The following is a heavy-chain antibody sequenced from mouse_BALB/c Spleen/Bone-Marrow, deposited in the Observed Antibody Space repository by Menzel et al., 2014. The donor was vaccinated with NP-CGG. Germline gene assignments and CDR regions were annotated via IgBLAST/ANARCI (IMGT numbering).Heavy chain of an antibody. V-gene: IGHV1S53*02. CDR1: GYTFADHA. D-gene: IGHD4-1*01. Sequence: QVQLQQSDAELVKPGASVKISCKASGYTFADHAIHWVKQKPEQGLEWIGYISPGDGVIKYNEKFKGKAILTADKSSSTAYMQLNSLTSEDSAVYFCKRSLGRFAYWGQGTLVTVSA. CDR2: ISPGDGVI. J-gene: IGHJ3*01. CDR3: KRSLGRFAY.